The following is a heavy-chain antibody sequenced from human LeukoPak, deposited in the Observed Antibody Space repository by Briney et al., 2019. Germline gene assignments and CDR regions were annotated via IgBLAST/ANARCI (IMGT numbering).Heavy chain of an antibody. CDR2: ISYDGSNK. CDR1: GFTFSSYA. CDR3: ARAPARRSSYYYGMDV. Sequence: GRSLRLSCAASGFTFSSYAMHWVRQAPGKGLEWVAVISYDGSNKYYADSVKGRFTISRDNSKNTLCLQMNSLRAEDTAVYYCARAPARRSSYYYGMDVWGQGTTVTVSS. D-gene: IGHD3-10*01. V-gene: IGHV3-30-3*01. J-gene: IGHJ6*02.